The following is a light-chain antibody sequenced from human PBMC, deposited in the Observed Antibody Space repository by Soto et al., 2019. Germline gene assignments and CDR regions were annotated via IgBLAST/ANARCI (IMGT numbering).Light chain of an antibody. V-gene: IGKV3-15*01. J-gene: IGKJ4*01. CDR2: DTS. Sequence: EILMTQSPATRSVSPGERATLSGRASQSVTSNLAWYEQSPGQAPRLLIYDTSTRATGIPARISGSGSGTEFPLTISSLQSEDFAVYYCQQYNKWPLTCGGGTRVEIK. CDR1: QSVTSN. CDR3: QQYNKWPLT.